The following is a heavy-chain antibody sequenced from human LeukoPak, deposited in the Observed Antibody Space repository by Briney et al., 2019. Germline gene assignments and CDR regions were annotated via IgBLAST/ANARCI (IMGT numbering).Heavy chain of an antibody. CDR2: MYYSGSA. J-gene: IGHJ5*02. V-gene: IGHV4-59*08. D-gene: IGHD3-10*01. CDR1: GGSISGHH. Sequence: SETLSLTCTVSGGSISGHHWTWIRQPPGKGLEWIGYMYYSGSANYNLSLKSRVTISVDTSKNQFSLRLNSVTVADTAVYYCARSAGAWSYAWFDPWGQGTLVTVSA. CDR3: ARSAGAWSYAWFDP.